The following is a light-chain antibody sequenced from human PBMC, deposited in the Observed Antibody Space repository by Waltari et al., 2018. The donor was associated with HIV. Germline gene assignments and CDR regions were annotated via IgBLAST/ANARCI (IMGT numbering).Light chain of an antibody. V-gene: IGKV3-15*01. CDR3: QQYSDWPRA. CDR1: QSVSAN. J-gene: IGKJ1*01. Sequence: EIVVTQFPAALSVSPGERASLSCIVSQSVSANLAWYHQVAGQAPRLLISDSSNRATGVPDRFRGSGSGTHFTLSISSLQSEDSGVNYCQQYSDWPRAFGLGTKVEV. CDR2: DSS.